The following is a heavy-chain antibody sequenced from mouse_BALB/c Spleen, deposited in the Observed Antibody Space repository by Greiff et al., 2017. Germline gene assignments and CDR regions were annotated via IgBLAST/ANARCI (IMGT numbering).Heavy chain of an antibody. Sequence: VQLQQSGAELARPGASVKLSCKASGYTFTSYWMQWVKQRPGQGLEWIGAIYPGDGDTRYTQKFKGKATLTADKSSSTAYMQLKSLTSEDSAVYYCARGPNYDVSAMDYWGQGTSVTVSS. CDR3: ARGPNYDVSAMDY. CDR1: GYTFTSYW. V-gene: IGHV1-87*01. D-gene: IGHD2-4*01. CDR2: IYPGDGDT. J-gene: IGHJ4*01.